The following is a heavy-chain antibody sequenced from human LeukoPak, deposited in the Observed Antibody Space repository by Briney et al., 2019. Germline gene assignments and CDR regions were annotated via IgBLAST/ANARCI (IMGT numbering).Heavy chain of an antibody. J-gene: IGHJ4*02. V-gene: IGHV4-31*03. CDR2: IYYSGST. D-gene: IGHD6-25*01. CDR3: VHGSRSFDY. CDR1: GGSISSGGYS. Sequence: PSETLSLTCTVSGGSISSGGYSWSWIRQHPGKGLEWIGYIYYSGSTYYNPSLKSRVTISVDTSKNQFSLKLSSVTAADTAVYYCVHGSRSFDYWGQGTLVTVSS.